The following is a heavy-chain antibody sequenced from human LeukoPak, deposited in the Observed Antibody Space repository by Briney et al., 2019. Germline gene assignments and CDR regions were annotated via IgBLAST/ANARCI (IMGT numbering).Heavy chain of an antibody. CDR2: IIPIFGTA. CDR1: GGTFSSYA. CDR3: ARETRGPWYFDL. D-gene: IGHD3/OR15-3a*01. Sequence: GASVKLSCKACGGTFSSYAISWVRQAPGQGLEWMGGIIPIFGTANYAQKFQGRVTITADESTSTAYMELSSLRSEDTAVYYCARETRGPWYFDLWGRGTLVTVSS. V-gene: IGHV1-69*13. J-gene: IGHJ2*01.